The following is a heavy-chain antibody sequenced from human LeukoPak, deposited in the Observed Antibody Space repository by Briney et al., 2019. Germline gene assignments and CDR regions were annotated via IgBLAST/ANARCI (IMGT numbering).Heavy chain of an antibody. CDR2: LRYDGSSK. Sequence: GGSLRLSCAASEVTFSNSGMHWLRQAPGKGLEWVAFLRYDGSSKFYTDSVKGRFTISRDNSKNTLYLQMNSLRAEDTAVYYCAKDPRIQLWYYFDYWGQGTLVTVSS. D-gene: IGHD5-18*01. V-gene: IGHV3-30*02. CDR1: EVTFSNSG. CDR3: AKDPRIQLWYYFDY. J-gene: IGHJ4*02.